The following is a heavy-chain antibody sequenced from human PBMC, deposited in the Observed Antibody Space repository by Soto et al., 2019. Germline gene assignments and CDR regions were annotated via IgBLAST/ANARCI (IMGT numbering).Heavy chain of an antibody. Sequence: SQTLSLTCAISGDSVSSNSAAWNWIRQSPSRGLEWLGRTYYRSKWYNDYAVSVKSRITINPDTSKNQFSLQLNSVTPEDTAVYYCARDPGLYCTNGVCYTGETAGIFDYWGQGTLVTFSS. CDR3: ARDPGLYCTNGVCYTGETAGIFDY. V-gene: IGHV6-1*01. CDR2: TYYRSKWYN. D-gene: IGHD2-8*01. CDR1: GDSVSSNSAA. J-gene: IGHJ4*02.